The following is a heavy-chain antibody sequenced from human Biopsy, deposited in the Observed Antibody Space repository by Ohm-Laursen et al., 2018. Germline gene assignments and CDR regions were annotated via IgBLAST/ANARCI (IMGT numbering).Heavy chain of an antibody. V-gene: IGHV4-4*07. CDR1: GGSISGHF. CDR2: IYSNGNT. J-gene: IGHJ6*02. D-gene: IGHD2/OR15-2a*01. CDR3: ARATNSTGWPYYYFYGMDV. Sequence: SDTLSLTCTVSGGSISGHFWSWVRQPAGKGLEWIGRIYSNGNTNYNPSLKSRVSMSVDTSKNHFSLNLTSVTAADTAVYYCARATNSTGWPYYYFYGMDVWGQGTTVTVSS.